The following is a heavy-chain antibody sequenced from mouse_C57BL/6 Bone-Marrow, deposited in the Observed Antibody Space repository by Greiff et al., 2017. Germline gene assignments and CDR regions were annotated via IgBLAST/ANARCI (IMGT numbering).Heavy chain of an antibody. CDR1: GYSITSGYY. CDR3: AREPFAY. V-gene: IGHV3-6*01. Sequence: ESGPGLVKPFQSLSLTCSVTGYSITSGYYWNWIRQFPGNKLEWMGYISYDGSNNYNPSLKNRISITRDTSKNQFFLKLNSVTTEDTATYYCAREPFAYWGQGTLVTVSA. CDR2: ISYDGSN. J-gene: IGHJ3*01.